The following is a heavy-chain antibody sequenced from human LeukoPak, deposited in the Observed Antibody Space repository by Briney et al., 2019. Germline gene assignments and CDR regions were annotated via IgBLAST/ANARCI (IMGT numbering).Heavy chain of an antibody. CDR3: AREGQVGAGFFDY. D-gene: IGHD1-26*01. CDR1: GFTFSDFQ. J-gene: IGHJ4*02. Sequence: GGSLRLSCAASGFTFSDFQMSWIRQAPGKGLECISYISSSGDTMYYADSVKGRFTISRDNAKNSLYLQLNSLRAEDTAVYYCAREGQVGAGFFDYWGQGTLVTVSS. CDR2: ISSSGDTM. V-gene: IGHV3-11*01.